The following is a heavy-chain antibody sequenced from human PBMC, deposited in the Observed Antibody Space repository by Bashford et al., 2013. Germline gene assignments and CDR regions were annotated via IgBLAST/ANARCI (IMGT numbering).Heavy chain of an antibody. Sequence: ASVKVSCKASGYTFTGYYMHWVRQAPGQGLEWMGWINPNSGGTNYAQKFQGWVTMTRDTSISTAYMELSSLRSEDTAVYYCARYGDYYDSSGSFDYWGQGTLVTVSS. D-gene: IGHD3-22*01. CDR2: INPNSGGT. CDR1: GYTFTGYY. J-gene: IGHJ4*02. V-gene: IGHV1-2*04. CDR3: ARYGDYYDSSGSFDY.